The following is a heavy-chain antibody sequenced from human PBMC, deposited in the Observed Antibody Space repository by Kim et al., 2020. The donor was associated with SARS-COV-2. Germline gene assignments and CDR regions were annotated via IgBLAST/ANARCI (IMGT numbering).Heavy chain of an antibody. CDR2: ITASGGVT. Sequence: GGSLRLSCAASGFTFSSYAMSWVRQAPGKGLEWVSAITASGGVTYYADSVKGRFTISRDNSKNTLYLQMNSLRAEDTAVYYCAISVYGVKTTSESLRDRMDVWGQGTTVTVSS. V-gene: IGHV3-23*01. CDR1: GFTFSSYA. CDR3: AISVYGVKTTSESLRDRMDV. D-gene: IGHD4-17*01. J-gene: IGHJ6*02.